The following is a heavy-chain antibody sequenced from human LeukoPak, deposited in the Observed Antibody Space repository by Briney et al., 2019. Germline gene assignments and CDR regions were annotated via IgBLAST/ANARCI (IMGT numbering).Heavy chain of an antibody. CDR3: ARELAGAVAAVDAFDI. Sequence: SQTLSLTCAISGDSVSSNSAAWNWIRQSPSRGLEWLGRTYYRSKWYNGYAVSVKSRITINPDTSKNQFSLQLNSVTPEDTAVYYCARELAGAVAAVDAFDIWGQGTMVTVSS. CDR2: TYYRSKWYN. D-gene: IGHD6-19*01. J-gene: IGHJ3*02. CDR1: GDSVSSNSAA. V-gene: IGHV6-1*01.